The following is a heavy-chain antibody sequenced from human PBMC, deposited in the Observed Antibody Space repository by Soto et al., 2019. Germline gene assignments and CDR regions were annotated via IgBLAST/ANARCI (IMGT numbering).Heavy chain of an antibody. CDR3: ATEGLAEAGKRAGGLAY. CDR2: IWYDGSNK. CDR1: GFTFSSYG. Sequence: PGGSLRLSCAASGFTFSSYGMHWVRQAPGKGLEWVAVIWYDGSNKYYADSVKGRFTISRDNSKNTLYLQMNSLRAEDTAVYYCATEGLAEAGKRAGGLAYSGRGTLVTLSS. V-gene: IGHV3-33*01. D-gene: IGHD6-13*01. J-gene: IGHJ4*02.